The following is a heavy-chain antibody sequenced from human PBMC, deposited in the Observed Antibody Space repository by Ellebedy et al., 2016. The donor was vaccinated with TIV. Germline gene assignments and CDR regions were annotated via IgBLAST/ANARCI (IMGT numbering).Heavy chain of an antibody. D-gene: IGHD3-10*01. CDR3: ARQEPGSGTPSGY. Sequence: KVSCKGSGYSFTTYWIGWVRQMPGKGLEWMGIIYPGDSDTRYTPSFQGQVTMSADKSISTAYLQWSSLKASDTAMYYCARQEPGSGTPSGYWGQGTLVTVSS. CDR1: GYSFTTYW. J-gene: IGHJ4*02. V-gene: IGHV5-51*01. CDR2: IYPGDSDT.